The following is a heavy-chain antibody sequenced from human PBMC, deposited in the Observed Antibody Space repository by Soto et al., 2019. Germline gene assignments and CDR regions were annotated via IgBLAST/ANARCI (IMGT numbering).Heavy chain of an antibody. CDR1: GFTVSSYA. CDR3: AKSPIVVVPAAMAYNCNYGGGLDY. V-gene: IGHV3-23*01. CDR2: ISGSGGST. D-gene: IGHD2-2*01. Sequence: GGSLRLSCAASGFTVSSYAMSLVRQAPGKGLEWVSAISGSGGSTYYADSVKGRFTISRDNSKNTLYLQMNSLRAEDTAVYYCAKSPIVVVPAAMAYNCNYGGGLDYWGQGTLVTVSS. J-gene: IGHJ4*02.